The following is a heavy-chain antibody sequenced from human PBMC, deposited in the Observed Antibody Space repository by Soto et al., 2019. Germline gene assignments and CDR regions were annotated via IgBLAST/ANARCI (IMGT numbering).Heavy chain of an antibody. V-gene: IGHV1-18*01. CDR1: GYTFASYG. D-gene: IGHD6-13*01. J-gene: IGHJ4*02. CDR2: ISAYNGNT. Sequence: GASVKVSCKASGYTFASYGISWVRQAPGQGLEWMGWISAYNGNTNYAQKLQGRVTMTTDTSTSTAYMELRSLRSDDTAVYYCAREGGSSWYTLIGFDYWGQGTLVTVSS. CDR3: AREGGSSWYTLIGFDY.